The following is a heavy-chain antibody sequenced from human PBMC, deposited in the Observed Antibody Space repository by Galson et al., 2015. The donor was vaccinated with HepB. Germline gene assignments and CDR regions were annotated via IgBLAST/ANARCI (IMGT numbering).Heavy chain of an antibody. V-gene: IGHV3-21*01. CDR3: ARYGDLDHFDY. CDR2: ISSSSSYI. Sequence: SLRLSCAASGFTFSSYAMSWVRQAPGKGLEWVSSISSSSSYIYYADSVKGRFTISRDNAKNSLYLQMNSLRAEDTAVYYCARYGDLDHFDYWGQGTLVTVSS. J-gene: IGHJ4*02. CDR1: GFTFSSYA. D-gene: IGHD4-17*01.